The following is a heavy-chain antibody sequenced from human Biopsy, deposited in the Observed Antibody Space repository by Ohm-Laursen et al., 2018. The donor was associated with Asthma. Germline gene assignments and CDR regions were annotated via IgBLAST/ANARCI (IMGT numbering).Heavy chain of an antibody. CDR3: AKSADYYDSTDYLDF. J-gene: IGHJ4*01. V-gene: IGHV3-9*01. Sequence: SLRLSCSASGFSFDDCAMHWVRQAPGKGLEWVSSISWNSGNIDYAASVKGRFTISRDNAKNSLYLRMQSLRPEDTAFYYCAKSADYYDSTDYLDFWGRGTLVTVSS. D-gene: IGHD3-22*01. CDR1: GFSFDDCA. CDR2: ISWNSGNI.